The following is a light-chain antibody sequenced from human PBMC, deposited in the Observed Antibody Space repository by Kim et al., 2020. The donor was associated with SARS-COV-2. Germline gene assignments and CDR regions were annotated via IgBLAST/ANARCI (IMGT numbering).Light chain of an antibody. CDR2: ITN. Sequence: PGGTVTLTCASSTGAVTSGYYPNWFQQKPGQAPRALIYITNNKHSWTPARFSGSLLGGKAALTLSGAQPEDEAEYYCLLYYGVGWVFGGGTKLTVL. CDR1: TGAVTSGYY. V-gene: IGLV7-43*01. CDR3: LLYYGVGWV. J-gene: IGLJ3*02.